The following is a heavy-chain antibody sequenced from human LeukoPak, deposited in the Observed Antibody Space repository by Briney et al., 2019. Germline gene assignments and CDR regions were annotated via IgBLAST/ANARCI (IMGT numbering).Heavy chain of an antibody. D-gene: IGHD2-8*01. Sequence: SETLSLTCAVYGGSFSGYYWSWIRQPPGKGLEWIGEINHSGSTNYNPSLKSRVTISVDTSKNQFSLKLSSVTAADTAVYYCARGRGKRGCTNGVRYPPMYYYYGMDVWGQGTTVTVSS. V-gene: IGHV4-34*01. CDR2: INHSGST. CDR3: ARGRGKRGCTNGVRYPPMYYYYGMDV. CDR1: GGSFSGYY. J-gene: IGHJ6*02.